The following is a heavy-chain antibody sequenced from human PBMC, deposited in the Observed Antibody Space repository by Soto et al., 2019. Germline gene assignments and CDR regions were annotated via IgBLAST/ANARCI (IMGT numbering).Heavy chain of an antibody. CDR1: GGSISSGDYK. J-gene: IGHJ4*02. V-gene: IGHV4-30-4*01. D-gene: IGHD4-4*01. Sequence: QVQLQESGPGLVKPSQTLSLTCTVSGGSISSGDYKWSWIRQPPGKGLEWIGYIYYRGYHYNNPSLNSRVTMSVDTSKNLFSLKLSSVTAADTAVYYCARSDNYVPFEYWGQGTLVTVSS. CDR2: IYYRGYH. CDR3: ARSDNYVPFEY.